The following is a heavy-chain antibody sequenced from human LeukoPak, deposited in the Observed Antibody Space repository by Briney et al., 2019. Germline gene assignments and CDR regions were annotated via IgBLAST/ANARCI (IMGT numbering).Heavy chain of an antibody. V-gene: IGHV1-2*02. CDR1: GYIFTSYY. J-gene: IGHJ4*02. CDR3: ARVMEVRGVIIKGLDY. D-gene: IGHD3-10*01. CDR2: INPNSGGT. Sequence: GASVKVSCKASGYIFTSYYIHWVRQAPGQGLEWMGWINPNSGGTNYAQKFQGRVTMTRDTSISTAYMELSRLRSDDTAVYYCARVMEVRGVIIKGLDYWGQGTLVTVSS.